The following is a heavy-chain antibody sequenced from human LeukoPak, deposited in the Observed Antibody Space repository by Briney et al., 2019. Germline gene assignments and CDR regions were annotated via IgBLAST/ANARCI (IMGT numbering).Heavy chain of an antibody. CDR3: ARVGFLEWLFIDY. CDR2: IYYSGST. Sequence: SETLSLTCTVSGGSVSSGSYYWSWIRQPPGKGLEWIGYIYYSGSTNYNPSLKSRVTISVDTSKNQFSLKLGSVTAADTAVYYCARVGFLEWLFIDYWGQGTLVTVSS. D-gene: IGHD3-3*02. J-gene: IGHJ4*02. V-gene: IGHV4-61*01. CDR1: GGSVSSGSYY.